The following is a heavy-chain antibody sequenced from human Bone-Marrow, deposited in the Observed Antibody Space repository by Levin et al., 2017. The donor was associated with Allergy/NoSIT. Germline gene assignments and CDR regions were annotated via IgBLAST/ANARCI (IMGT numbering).Heavy chain of an antibody. CDR3: AKGAGWVAGAVALI. V-gene: IGHV3-23*01. CDR1: GFTFNSYA. J-gene: IGHJ4*02. CDR2: ISGSGSST. Sequence: SCAASGFTFNSYALSWVRQAPGKGLEWVSAISGSGSSTYYADSVKGRFTISRDNSKTTLYLQMNSLRAEDTAVYYCAKGAGWVAGAVALIWGQGNLVTVSS. D-gene: IGHD6-19*01.